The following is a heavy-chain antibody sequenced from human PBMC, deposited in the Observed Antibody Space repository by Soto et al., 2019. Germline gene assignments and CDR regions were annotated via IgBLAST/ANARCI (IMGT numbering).Heavy chain of an antibody. CDR1: GFTFSSYG. J-gene: IGHJ4*02. CDR2: IWYDGSNK. Sequence: PGGSLRLSCAASGFTFSSYGMHWVRQAPGKGLEWVAVIWYDGSNKYYADSVKGRFTISRDNSKNTLYLQMNSLRAEDTAVYYCARESYSSRFYDSSGFDYWGQGTLVTVSS. D-gene: IGHD3-22*01. V-gene: IGHV3-33*01. CDR3: ARESYSSRFYDSSGFDY.